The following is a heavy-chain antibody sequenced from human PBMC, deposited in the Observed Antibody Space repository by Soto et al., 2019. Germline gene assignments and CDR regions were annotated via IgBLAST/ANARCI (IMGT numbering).Heavy chain of an antibody. CDR2: IYYSGST. J-gene: IGHJ4*02. CDR3: AKDRYGDYGGIDY. CDR1: GGSISSSSYY. Sequence: SETLSLTCTVSGGSISSSSYYWGWIRQPPGKGLEWIGYIYYSGSTNYNPSLKSRVTISVDTSKNTLFLQMNSLRAEDTAVYYCAKDRYGDYGGIDYWGQGTMVTVSS. D-gene: IGHD4-17*01. V-gene: IGHV4-61*05.